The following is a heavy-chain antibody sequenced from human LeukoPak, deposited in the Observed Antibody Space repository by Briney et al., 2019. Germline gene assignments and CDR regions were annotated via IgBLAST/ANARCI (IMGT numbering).Heavy chain of an antibody. J-gene: IGHJ3*02. CDR3: ARLDYDFWSGYPTDAFDI. V-gene: IGHV1-69*02. CDR1: GGTFSSYT. Sequence: SVKVSCKASGGTFSSYTISWVRQAPGQGLEWMGRIIPILGIANYAQKFQGRVTITADKSASTAYMELSSLRSEDTAVYYCARLDYDFWSGYPTDAFDIWGQGTMVTVSS. D-gene: IGHD3-3*01. CDR2: IIPILGIA.